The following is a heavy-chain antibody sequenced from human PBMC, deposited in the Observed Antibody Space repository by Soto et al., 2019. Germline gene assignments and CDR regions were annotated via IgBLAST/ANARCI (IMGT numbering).Heavy chain of an antibody. D-gene: IGHD6-13*01. Sequence: PSETLSLTCTVSGGSISSYYWTWIRQPPGKGLEWIGYIYYSGSTNYNPSLKSRVTISVATSKTQFSLKLSSVTAADTAVYYCARMAIAAAGHFDYWGQGTLVTVSS. CDR1: GGSISSYY. V-gene: IGHV4-59*01. J-gene: IGHJ4*02. CDR2: IYYSGST. CDR3: ARMAIAAAGHFDY.